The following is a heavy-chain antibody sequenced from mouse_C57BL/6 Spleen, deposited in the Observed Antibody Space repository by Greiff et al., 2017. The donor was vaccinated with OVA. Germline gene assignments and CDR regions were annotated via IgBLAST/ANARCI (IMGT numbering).Heavy chain of an antibody. J-gene: IGHJ2*01. CDR2: ISYDGSN. Sequence: VQLQQSGPGLVKPSQSLSLTCSVTGYSITSGYSWNWIRQFPGNKLEWMGYISYDGSNNYNPSLKNRISITRDTSKNQFFLKLNSVTTEDTATYYCARVNYSNYGYFDYWGQGTTLTVSS. D-gene: IGHD2-5*01. CDR3: ARVNYSNYGYFDY. V-gene: IGHV3-6*01. CDR1: GYSITSGYS.